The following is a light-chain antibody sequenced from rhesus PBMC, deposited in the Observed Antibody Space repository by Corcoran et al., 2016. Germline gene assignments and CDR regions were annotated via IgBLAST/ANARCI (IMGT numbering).Light chain of an antibody. CDR3: QQYSSRPFT. CDR2: KAS. Sequence: DIQMTQSPSSLSASVGDTVTITCRASQGISSWLAWYQQKPGKAPKIMIYKASSLQSGVPSRFSVSGSWTDVTLTISSLQSEDFATYYCQQYSSRPFTFGPGTKLDIK. V-gene: IGKV1-22*01. J-gene: IGKJ3*01. CDR1: QGISSW.